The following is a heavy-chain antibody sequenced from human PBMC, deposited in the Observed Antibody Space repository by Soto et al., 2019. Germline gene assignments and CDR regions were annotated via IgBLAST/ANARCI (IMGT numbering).Heavy chain of an antibody. J-gene: IGHJ4*02. CDR2: ISGSGGST. CDR1: GFPFSSFA. Sequence: GGSLRLSCAASGFPFSSFAISWVRQTPGKGLEWVSAISGSGGSTYYADSVKGRFTISRDNSKNTLYLQMNSLRTEDTAVYYCAKPKTTVTTFDYWGQGTLVTVSS. D-gene: IGHD4-17*01. V-gene: IGHV3-23*01. CDR3: AKPKTTVTTFDY.